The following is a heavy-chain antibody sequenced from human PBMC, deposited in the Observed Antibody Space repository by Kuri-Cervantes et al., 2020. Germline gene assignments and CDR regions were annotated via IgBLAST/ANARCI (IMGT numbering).Heavy chain of an antibody. D-gene: IGHD6-13*01. CDR1: GFTVSSNY. CDR3: AKGGYSSSWYESDYYYYYGMDV. CDR2: IYSGGST. J-gene: IGHJ6*02. V-gene: IGHV3-53*01. Sequence: GESLKISCAASGFTVSSNYMSWVRQAPGKGLEWVSVIYSGGSTYYADSVKGRFTISRDNSKNTLYLQMDSLRAEDTAVYYCAKGGYSSSWYESDYYYYYGMDVWGQGTTVTVSS.